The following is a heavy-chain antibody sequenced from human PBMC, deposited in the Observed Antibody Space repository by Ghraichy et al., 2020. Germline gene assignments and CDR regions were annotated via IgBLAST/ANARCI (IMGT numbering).Heavy chain of an antibody. J-gene: IGHJ2*01. Sequence: GGSLRLSCAASGFTFSSYSMNWVRQAPGKGLEWVSYISSSSSTIYYADSVKGRFTISRDNAKNSLYLQMNSLRDEDTAVYYCARVLFSGSYLGYWYFDLWGRGTLFTVSS. CDR3: ARVLFSGSYLGYWYFDL. V-gene: IGHV3-48*02. CDR2: ISSSSSTI. D-gene: IGHD3-10*01. CDR1: GFTFSSYS.